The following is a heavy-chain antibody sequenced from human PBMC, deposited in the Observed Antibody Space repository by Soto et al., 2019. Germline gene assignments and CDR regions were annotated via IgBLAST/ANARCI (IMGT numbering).Heavy chain of an antibody. CDR3: ATGQGRGYSYSLITDY. Sequence: SETLSLSCTVSGGSISSGGYYWSWIRQHPGKGLEWIGYIYYSGSTYYNPSLKSRVTISVDKSKNQFSLKLSSVTAADTAIYYCATGQGRGYSYSLITDYWGQGTLVTVSS. D-gene: IGHD5-18*01. V-gene: IGHV4-31*03. CDR1: GGSISSGGYY. CDR2: IYYSGST. J-gene: IGHJ4*02.